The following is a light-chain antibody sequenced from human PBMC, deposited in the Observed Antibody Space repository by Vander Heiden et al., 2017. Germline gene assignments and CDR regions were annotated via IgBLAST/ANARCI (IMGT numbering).Light chain of an antibody. V-gene: IGKV3-11*01. Sequence: DIVLTHSPATLSLSPGERATLSCRASQSVGSYVAWYQQKPGQAPRLLIYDASTRATGVPARFSGSEFGTDFTLTISSLEPEDFAIYYCQQRSSWPPVTFGGGTRVEIK. CDR1: QSVGSY. CDR3: QQRSSWPPVT. J-gene: IGKJ4*01. CDR2: DAS.